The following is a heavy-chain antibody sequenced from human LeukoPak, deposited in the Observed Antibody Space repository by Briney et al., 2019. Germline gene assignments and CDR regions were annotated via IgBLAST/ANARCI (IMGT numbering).Heavy chain of an antibody. CDR2: IYSGGST. CDR1: GFTVSSNY. Sequence: GGSLRLSCAASGFTVSSNYMSWVRQAPGKGLEWVSVIYSGGSTCYADSVKGRFTISRDNSKNTLYLQMNSLRAEDTAVYYCARDMDTAMVTSAFDIWGQGTMVTVSS. D-gene: IGHD5-18*01. V-gene: IGHV3-66*01. CDR3: ARDMDTAMVTSAFDI. J-gene: IGHJ3*02.